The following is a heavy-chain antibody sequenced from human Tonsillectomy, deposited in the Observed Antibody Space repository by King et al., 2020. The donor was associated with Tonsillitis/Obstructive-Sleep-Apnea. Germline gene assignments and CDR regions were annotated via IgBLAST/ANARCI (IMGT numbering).Heavy chain of an antibody. CDR2: ISSSRSYI. CDR3: ARDAIVVIPVFPYNWFDP. D-gene: IGHD2-2*01. V-gene: IGHV3-21*01. J-gene: IGHJ5*02. Sequence: VQLVESGGGLVKPGGSLRLSCAASGFTFSSYSMNWVRQAPGKGLEWVSSISSSRSYIYYADSVKGRFTISRDNAKNSLFLQMNSLRAEDTAVYYCARDAIVVIPVFPYNWFDPWGQGTLVTVSS. CDR1: GFTFSSYS.